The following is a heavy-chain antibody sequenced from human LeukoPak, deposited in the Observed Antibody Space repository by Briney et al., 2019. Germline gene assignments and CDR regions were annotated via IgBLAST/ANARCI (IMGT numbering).Heavy chain of an antibody. J-gene: IGHJ4*02. Sequence: ASVKVSCKASGYTFTSYGISWVRQAPGQGLEWMGWISAYNGNTSYAQKLQGRVTMTTDTSTSTAYMELRSLRSDDTAVYYCARVCRGGYCSSTSSFDYWGQGTLVTVSS. CDR1: GYTFTSYG. D-gene: IGHD2-2*01. CDR2: ISAYNGNT. V-gene: IGHV1-18*01. CDR3: ARVCRGGYCSSTSSFDY.